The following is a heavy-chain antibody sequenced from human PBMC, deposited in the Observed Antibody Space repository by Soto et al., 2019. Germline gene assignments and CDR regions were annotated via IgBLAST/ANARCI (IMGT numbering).Heavy chain of an antibody. V-gene: IGHV3-33*01. D-gene: IGHD1-26*01. CDR1: GFTFSSYG. J-gene: IGHJ4*02. Sequence: GGSLRLSCAASGFTFSSYGMHWVRQAPGKGLEWVAVIWYDGSNKYYADSVKGRFTISRDNSKNTLYLQMNSLRAEDTAVYYCAREVGATQGNEGYYFDYWGQGTLVTVSS. CDR3: AREVGATQGNEGYYFDY. CDR2: IWYDGSNK.